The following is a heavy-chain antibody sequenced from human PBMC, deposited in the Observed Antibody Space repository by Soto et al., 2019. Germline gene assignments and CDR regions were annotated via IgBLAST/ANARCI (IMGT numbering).Heavy chain of an antibody. CDR1: GYTFINYG. Sequence: ASVKVSCKASGYTFINYGISWVRQAPGQGLEWMGWISAYNGNANYAQNLQGRVTMTTDTSTSTAYMELRSLRSDDTAVYYCARGKDFGAVTPSKTNWFDPWGQGTLFTVPS. J-gene: IGHJ5*02. CDR3: ARGKDFGAVTPSKTNWFDP. D-gene: IGHD3-3*01. V-gene: IGHV1-18*01. CDR2: ISAYNGNA.